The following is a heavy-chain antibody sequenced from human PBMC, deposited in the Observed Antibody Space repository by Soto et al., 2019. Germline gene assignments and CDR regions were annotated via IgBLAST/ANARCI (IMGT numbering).Heavy chain of an antibody. CDR1: GFTCSSSD. D-gene: IGHD2-8*02. CDR3: AKATATGGGAFDI. J-gene: IGHJ3*02. V-gene: IGHV3-23*01. CDR2: ILVGGST. Sequence: GGSLRLSCAASGFTCSSSDMSWVRQAPGKGLEWVSTILVGGSTHYPDSVKGRFTISRDNSKNTVFLQMNSLTAGDTAVYYCAKATATGGGAFDICGQGTMVTVS.